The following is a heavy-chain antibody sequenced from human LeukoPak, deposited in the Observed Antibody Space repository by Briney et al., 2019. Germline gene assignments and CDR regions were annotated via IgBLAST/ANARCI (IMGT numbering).Heavy chain of an antibody. CDR3: VKGRLRSLDPNWFHP. Sequence: GRSLRLSCVASGFPFFSYGMHWVRQAPGKGLEWVAAISSDGNNQNYADSVKGRFTITRDNSKSTLYLQMTGLRVEDTAVYYCVKGRLRSLDPNWFHPWGPGTLVTVSS. V-gene: IGHV3-30*18. J-gene: IGHJ5*02. CDR2: ISSDGNNQ. CDR1: GFPFFSYG.